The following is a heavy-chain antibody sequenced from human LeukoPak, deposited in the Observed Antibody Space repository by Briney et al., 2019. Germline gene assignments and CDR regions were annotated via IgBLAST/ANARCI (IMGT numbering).Heavy chain of an antibody. CDR3: ARWGSHSYWYFDL. Sequence: PSETLSLTCTVSGGSISSYYWSWIRQPPGKGLEWIGYIYYSGSTNYNPSLKSRVTISVDTSKNQFSLKLSSVTAADTAVYYCARWGSHSYWYFDLWGRGTLVTVSS. CDR1: GGSISSYY. V-gene: IGHV4-59*12. CDR2: IYYSGST. J-gene: IGHJ2*01. D-gene: IGHD7-27*01.